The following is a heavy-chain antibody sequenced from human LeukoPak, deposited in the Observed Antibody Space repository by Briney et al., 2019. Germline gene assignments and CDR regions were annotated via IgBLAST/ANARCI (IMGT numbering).Heavy chain of an antibody. CDR2: MRGRGDNT. J-gene: IGHJ4*02. Sequence: GGALRLSCAASGFTFSSYAMRWVRQAPGKGVEWVSGMRGRGDNTYYADSVKGRFTISRDNSKHTLYVQVNSLGTEDTAAYYCAKGSYYDSSGSFYFDYWGQGTLVTVSS. CDR1: GFTFSSYA. D-gene: IGHD3-22*01. CDR3: AKGSYYDSSGSFYFDY. V-gene: IGHV3-23*01.